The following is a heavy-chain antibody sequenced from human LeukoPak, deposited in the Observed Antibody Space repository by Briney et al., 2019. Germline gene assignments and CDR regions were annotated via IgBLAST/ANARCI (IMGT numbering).Heavy chain of an antibody. CDR3: TTGYSGNYA. V-gene: IGHV3-15*01. CDR1: GFTFTDAW. CDR2: VKRKTDGGTT. Sequence: KPGGSLKLSCAASGFTFTDAWMSWVRQAPGKGLEWVGHVKRKTDGGTTDYAAPVKGRFTISRDDSQNTLYLQMNSLKTEDTAVYYCTTGYSGNYAGGQGTLVTVSS. D-gene: IGHD1-26*01. J-gene: IGHJ4*02.